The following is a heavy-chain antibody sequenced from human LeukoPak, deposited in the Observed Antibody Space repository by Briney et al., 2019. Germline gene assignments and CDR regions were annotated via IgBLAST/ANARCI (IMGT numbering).Heavy chain of an antibody. V-gene: IGHV3-23*01. J-gene: IGHJ4*02. D-gene: IGHD6-19*01. CDR1: GFTFSSYA. CDR2: ISGSGGST. Sequence: GGSLRLSCAASGFTFSSYAMSWVRQAPGKGLEWVSGISGSGGSTYYADSVKGRFTISRDNSKNTLYLQMNSLRAEDTAVYYCAKAIAVAGTSKYYFDYWGQGTLVTVSS. CDR3: AKAIAVAGTSKYYFDY.